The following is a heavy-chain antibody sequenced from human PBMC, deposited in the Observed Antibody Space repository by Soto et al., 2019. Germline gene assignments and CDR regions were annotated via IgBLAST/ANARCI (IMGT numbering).Heavy chain of an antibody. CDR3: ARSPSFPDFWSGPADL. V-gene: IGHV4-59*01. J-gene: IGHJ5*02. D-gene: IGHD3-3*01. CDR1: GGSINSYY. Sequence: SETLSLTCSVSGGSINSYYWSWFRQPPGKGLEWIGYIYYSGSTSYNPSLKSRVTISVDTSKNQFSLKLNPVTAADTAVYYCARSPSFPDFWSGPADLWGQGILVTVSS. CDR2: IYYSGST.